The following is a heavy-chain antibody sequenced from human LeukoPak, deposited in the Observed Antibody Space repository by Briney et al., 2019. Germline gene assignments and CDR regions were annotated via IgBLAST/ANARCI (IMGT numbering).Heavy chain of an antibody. CDR1: GFTFSLYA. J-gene: IGHJ5*01. V-gene: IGHV3-23*01. CDR2: ISGSGDNT. D-gene: IGHD4-17*01. CDR3: AKESTVTLGNVNWFDS. Sequence: GGSLRLSCAASGFTFSLYAMSWVRQTPGKGLEWISTISGSGDNTYYAQSAKGRFTISRDNSRNTLYLRMKSLRAEDTAMYYCAKESTVTLGNVNWFDSWGQGTLVTVSS.